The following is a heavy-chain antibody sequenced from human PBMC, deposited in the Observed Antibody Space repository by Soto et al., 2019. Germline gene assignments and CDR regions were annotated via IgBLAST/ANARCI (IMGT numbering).Heavy chain of an antibody. D-gene: IGHD3-22*01. CDR3: ARDYYDSSGNAFDI. Sequence: EVQLVETGGGLIQPGGSLRLSCAASGFTVSSNYMSWVRQAPGKGLEWVSVIYSGGSTYYADSVKGRFTISRDNSKNTLYLQMNSLRAEDTAVYCCARDYYDSSGNAFDIWGQGTMVTVS. V-gene: IGHV3-53*02. J-gene: IGHJ3*02. CDR1: GFTVSSNY. CDR2: IYSGGST.